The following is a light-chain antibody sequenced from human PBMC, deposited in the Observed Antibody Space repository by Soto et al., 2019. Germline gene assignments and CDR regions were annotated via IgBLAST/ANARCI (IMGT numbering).Light chain of an antibody. Sequence: EIVLTQSPGTLSLSPGERATLSCRASQSFNSIYLAWYQQKPGQAPRLLIYGASTRATGLPARFSGSGSGTEFTLTITSLQSEDFAVYYCHQYHLWPWTFGQGTKVDIK. CDR3: HQYHLWPWT. V-gene: IGKV3D-15*01. CDR1: QSFNSIY. CDR2: GAS. J-gene: IGKJ1*01.